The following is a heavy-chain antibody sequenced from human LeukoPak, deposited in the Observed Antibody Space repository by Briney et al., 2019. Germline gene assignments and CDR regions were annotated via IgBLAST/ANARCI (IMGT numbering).Heavy chain of an antibody. CDR3: VRGGETGFDY. V-gene: IGHV3-13*01. CDR2: IASAGDS. Sequence: GGPLRLSCAASGFSFSTYDMHWVRQGPGKGLEWVSGIASAGDSYYLGSVKGRFTISRENAQNSLYLQMNSLRAGDTAVYYCVRGGETGFDYWGQGTLVTVSS. CDR1: GFSFSTYD. D-gene: IGHD3-10*01. J-gene: IGHJ4*02.